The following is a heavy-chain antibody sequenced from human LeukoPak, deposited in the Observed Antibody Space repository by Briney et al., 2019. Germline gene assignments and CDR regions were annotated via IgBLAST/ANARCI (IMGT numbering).Heavy chain of an antibody. D-gene: IGHD6-6*01. J-gene: IGHJ4*02. Sequence: GGSLRLSCAASGFTFSSYSMNWVRQAPGKGLEWVSSISSSSSYIYYADSVKGRFTISRDNAKNSLYLQMNSLRAEDTAVYYCTSGWSSSSPIPHSGTFDYWGQGTLVTVSS. CDR3: TSGWSSSSPIPHSGTFDY. CDR1: GFTFSSYS. V-gene: IGHV3-21*03. CDR2: ISSSSSYI.